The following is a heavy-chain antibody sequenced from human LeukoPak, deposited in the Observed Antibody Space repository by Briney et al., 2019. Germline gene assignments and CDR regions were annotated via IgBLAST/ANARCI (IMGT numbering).Heavy chain of an antibody. J-gene: IGHJ4*02. CDR3: ARGCGTSCVKEGLRLGD. D-gene: IGHD2-2*01. V-gene: IGHV1-2*02. Sequence: ASVNVSCKASGYTFTDYYIHWVRQAPGQGLECMGWINPKSGGTNYEQKFQGRVTMTRDTSISTAYMELSSLRSDDTAVYYCARGCGTSCVKEGLRLGDWGQGTLVTVSS. CDR2: INPKSGGT. CDR1: GYTFTDYY.